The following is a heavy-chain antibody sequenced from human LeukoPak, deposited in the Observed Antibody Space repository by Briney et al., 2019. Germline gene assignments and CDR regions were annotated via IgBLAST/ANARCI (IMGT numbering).Heavy chain of an antibody. CDR1: GYSFTSYW. J-gene: IGHJ3*02. CDR3: ASTITIFGVVLKDAFDI. D-gene: IGHD3-3*01. V-gene: IGHV5-51*01. CDR2: IYPGDSDT. Sequence: GESLKISCKGSGYSFTSYWIGWVRQMPGKGLEWMGIIYPGDSDTRYSPSFQGQGTISADKSISTAYLQWISLKASDTAMYYCASTITIFGVVLKDAFDIWGQGTMVTVSS.